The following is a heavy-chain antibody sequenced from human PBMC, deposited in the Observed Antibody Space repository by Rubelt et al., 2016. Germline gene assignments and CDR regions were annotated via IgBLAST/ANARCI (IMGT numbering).Heavy chain of an antibody. Sequence: QLQLQESGPGLVKPSETLSLTCTVSGASISPYSWSWIRQPPGKGLEWIGYIYYSGTTNYNPSLKSRVTISVDTSKNQFSLKLKSVTAADTAVYYCARLGGLWEHWGQGTLVTVSS. CDR1: GASISPYS. CDR3: ARLGGLWEH. CDR2: IYYSGTT. J-gene: IGHJ4*02. V-gene: IGHV4-59*08. D-gene: IGHD1-26*01.